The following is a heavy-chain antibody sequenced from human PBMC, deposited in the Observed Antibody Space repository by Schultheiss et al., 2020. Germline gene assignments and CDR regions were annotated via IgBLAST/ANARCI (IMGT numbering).Heavy chain of an antibody. CDR3: ARDYWGSGGY. Sequence: GGSLRLSCAASGFTFSDHYMDWVRQAPGKGLEWVGRCRNKADSYTTEYAASVKGRFTISRDDSRNSAYLQMNSLKAEDTAFYYCARDYWGSGGYWGQGTLVTVSS. D-gene: IGHD2-8*02. J-gene: IGHJ4*02. CDR1: GFTFSDHY. CDR2: CRNKADSYTT. V-gene: IGHV3-72*01.